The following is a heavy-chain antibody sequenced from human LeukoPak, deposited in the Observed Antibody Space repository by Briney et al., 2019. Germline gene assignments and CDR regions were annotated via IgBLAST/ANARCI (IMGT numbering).Heavy chain of an antibody. D-gene: IGHD6-19*01. J-gene: IGHJ4*02. V-gene: IGHV4-39*07. CDR1: GGSISSSSYY. Sequence: SETLSLTCTVSGGSISSSSYYWGWIRQPPGKGLEWIGSIYYSGSTNYNPSLKSRVTISVDTSKNQFSLKLSSVTAADTAVYYCARLGNSSGWYRLFDYWGQGTLVTVSS. CDR2: IYYSGST. CDR3: ARLGNSSGWYRLFDY.